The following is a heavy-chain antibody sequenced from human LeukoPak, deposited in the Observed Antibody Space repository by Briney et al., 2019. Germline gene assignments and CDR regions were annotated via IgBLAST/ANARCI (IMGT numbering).Heavy chain of an antibody. V-gene: IGHV1-18*01. CDR2: ISAYNGNT. CDR1: GYTFTSYG. CDR3: ARDGLLRWYLNYYYYGMDV. J-gene: IGHJ6*02. D-gene: IGHD4-23*01. Sequence: ASVKVSCKASGYTFTSYGISWVRQAPGQGLEWMGWISAYNGNTNYAQKLQGRVTMTTDTSTSTAYMELRSLRSDDTAVYYCARDGLLRWYLNYYYYGMDVWGQGTTVTVSS.